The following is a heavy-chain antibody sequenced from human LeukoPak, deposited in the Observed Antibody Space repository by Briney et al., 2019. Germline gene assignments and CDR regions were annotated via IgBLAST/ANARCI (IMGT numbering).Heavy chain of an antibody. D-gene: IGHD1-26*01. CDR3: ASDIGGSYH. Sequence: GGSLRLSCAASGFTFSSYSMNWVRQAPGEGLEWVSSISSSSSYIYYADSVKGRFTISRDNAKNSLYLQMNSLRAEDTAVYYCASDIGGSYHWGQGTLVTVSS. CDR1: GFTFSSYS. CDR2: ISSSSSYI. V-gene: IGHV3-21*01. J-gene: IGHJ4*02.